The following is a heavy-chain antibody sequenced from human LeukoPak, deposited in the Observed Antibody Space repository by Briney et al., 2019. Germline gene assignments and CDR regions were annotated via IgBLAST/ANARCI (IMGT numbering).Heavy chain of an antibody. CDR3: ASWVAAAGTSPGKIDY. CDR2: IYHSGST. Sequence: PSETLSLTCTVSGGSISSGGYYWSWIRQPPGKGLEWIGYIYHSGSTYYNPSLKSRVTISVDRSKNQFSLKLSSVTAADTAVYYCASWVAAAGTSPGKIDYWGQGTLVTVSS. D-gene: IGHD6-13*01. CDR1: GGSISSGGYY. J-gene: IGHJ4*02. V-gene: IGHV4-30-2*01.